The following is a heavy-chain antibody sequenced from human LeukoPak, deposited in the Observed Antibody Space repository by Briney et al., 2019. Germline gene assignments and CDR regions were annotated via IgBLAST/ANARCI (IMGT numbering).Heavy chain of an antibody. CDR1: GFSLSSSGMC. CDR2: IDWDDDK. V-gene: IGHV2-70*11. Sequence: SGPTLANPTHTLTLTCTFSGFSLSSSGMCVSWIRQPPGKALEWLARIDWDDDKYYRTSLKTRVTISKDTSKNQVVLTMTNMDPVDTATYYCARSTGDYFDYWGQGTLVTVSS. J-gene: IGHJ4*02. CDR3: ARSTGDYFDY. D-gene: IGHD7-27*01.